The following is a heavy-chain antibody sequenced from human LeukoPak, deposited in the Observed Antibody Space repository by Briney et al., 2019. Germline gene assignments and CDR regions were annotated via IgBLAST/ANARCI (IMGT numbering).Heavy chain of an antibody. J-gene: IGHJ4*02. CDR3: ARESILRGYSGYDIFDY. Sequence: SQTLSLTCTVSGGSISSGDYYWSWIRQPPGKGLEWIGYIYYSGSTYYNPSLKSRVTISVDTSKNQFSLKLSSVTAADTAVYYCARESILRGYSGYDIFDYWGQETLVTVSS. V-gene: IGHV4-30-4*01. CDR2: IYYSGST. CDR1: GGSISSGDYY. D-gene: IGHD5-12*01.